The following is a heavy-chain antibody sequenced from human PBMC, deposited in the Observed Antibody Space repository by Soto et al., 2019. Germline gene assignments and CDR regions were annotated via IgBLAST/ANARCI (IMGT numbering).Heavy chain of an antibody. V-gene: IGHV1-69*02. CDR1: GGTFSSYT. Sequence: SVKVSCKASGGTFSSYTISWVRQAPGQWLEWMGRIIPILGIANYAQKFQGRVTITADKSTSTAYMELSSLRSEDTAVYYCAKTAGGIAAAGPFDYWGQGTLVTVSS. D-gene: IGHD6-13*01. CDR2: IIPILGIA. CDR3: AKTAGGIAAAGPFDY. J-gene: IGHJ4*02.